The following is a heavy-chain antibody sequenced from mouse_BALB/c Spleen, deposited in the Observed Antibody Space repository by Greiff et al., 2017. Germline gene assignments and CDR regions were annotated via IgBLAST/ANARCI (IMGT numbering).Heavy chain of an antibody. CDR3: ARTYYGNYVAMDY. CDR1: GFSLTSYG. D-gene: IGHD2-10*01. V-gene: IGHV2-9*02. J-gene: IGHJ4*01. CDR2: IWAGGST. Sequence: QVQLKESGPGLVAPSQSLSITCTVSGFSLTSYGVHWVRQPPGKGLEWLGVIWAGGSTNYNSALMSRLSISKDNSKSQVFLKMNSLQTDDTAMYYCARTYYGNYVAMDYWGQGTSVTVSA.